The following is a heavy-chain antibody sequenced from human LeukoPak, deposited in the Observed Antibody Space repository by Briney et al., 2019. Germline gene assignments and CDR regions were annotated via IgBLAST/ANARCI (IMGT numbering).Heavy chain of an antibody. V-gene: IGHV5-51*01. Sequence: GESLKISCQGSGYTFTSYWIGWVRQMPVKGLEGMGIIYPGDSDTRYSPSFQGQVTISADKSISTAYLQWSSLKASDTAMYYCARRRSVYCGGDCYILDYWGQGTLVTVSS. CDR3: ARRRSVYCGGDCYILDY. CDR2: IYPGDSDT. D-gene: IGHD2-21*02. CDR1: GYTFTSYW. J-gene: IGHJ4*02.